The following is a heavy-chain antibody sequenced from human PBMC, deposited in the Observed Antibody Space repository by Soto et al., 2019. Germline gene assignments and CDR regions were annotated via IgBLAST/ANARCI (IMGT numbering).Heavy chain of an antibody. Sequence: ASVKVSCKASGYTFTSHYMHWVRQAPGQGLEWMGIINPSGGSTSYAQKFQGRVTMTRDTSTSTVYMELSSLRSEDTAVYYCARDTYIVVVTAIPRHNWFDPWGQGTLVTVSS. J-gene: IGHJ5*02. D-gene: IGHD2-21*02. CDR1: GYTFTSHY. CDR3: ARDTYIVVVTAIPRHNWFDP. V-gene: IGHV1-46*01. CDR2: INPSGGST.